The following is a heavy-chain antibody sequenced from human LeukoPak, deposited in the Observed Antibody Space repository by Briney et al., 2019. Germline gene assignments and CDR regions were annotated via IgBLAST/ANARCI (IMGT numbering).Heavy chain of an antibody. Sequence: PGGSLRLSCAASGFTFSTYWMHWVRQAPGKGLVWVSRINGDGGSRNYADSVKGRFTISRDNSKNTLYLQMNSLRAEDTAVYYCAKGWDDSGYDHNIIYWGQGTLVTVSS. D-gene: IGHD5-12*01. CDR1: GFTFSTYW. CDR3: AKGWDDSGYDHNIIY. V-gene: IGHV3-74*01. CDR2: INGDGGSR. J-gene: IGHJ4*02.